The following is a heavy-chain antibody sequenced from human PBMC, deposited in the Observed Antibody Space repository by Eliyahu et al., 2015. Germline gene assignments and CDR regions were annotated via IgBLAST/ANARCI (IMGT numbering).Heavy chain of an antibody. CDR1: GGSLSSSNFY. Sequence: QLQLQESGPGLVKPSETLSLXCAVSGGSLSSSNFYWGWIRQPPGKGLEWIGSIYYSGSTYYNPSLKSRVTISVDTSKNRFSLKLSSVTAADTAVYYCARQKSNYFDYWGQGTLVTVSS. CDR3: ARQKSNYFDY. D-gene: IGHD6-6*01. V-gene: IGHV4-39*01. CDR2: IYYSGST. J-gene: IGHJ4*02.